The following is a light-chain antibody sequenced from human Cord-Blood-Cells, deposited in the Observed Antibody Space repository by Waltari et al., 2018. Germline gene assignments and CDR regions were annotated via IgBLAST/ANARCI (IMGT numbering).Light chain of an antibody. CDR3: QQRSNWPLT. CDR1: QSVSNY. CDR2: DAS. J-gene: IGKJ4*01. Sequence: EIVLTQSPATLSLSPEEGATPSCRASQSVSNYLAWYQQKPGQAPRLLIYDASNRATGTPARFSGSGSVTDFTLTISSLEPEDFAVYYCQQRSNWPLTFGGGTKVEIK. V-gene: IGKV3-11*01.